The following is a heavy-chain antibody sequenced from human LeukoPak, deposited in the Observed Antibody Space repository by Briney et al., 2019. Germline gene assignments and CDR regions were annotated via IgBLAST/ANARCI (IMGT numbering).Heavy chain of an antibody. J-gene: IGHJ4*02. Sequence: SETLSLTCTVSGGSISSGGYYRSWIRQHPGKGLEWIGYIYYSGSTYYNPSLKSRVTISVDTSKNQFSLKLSSVTAADTAVYYCARARRGYYYDSSGYLVYFDYWGQGTLVTVSS. CDR1: GGSISSGGYY. D-gene: IGHD3-22*01. CDR2: IYYSGST. CDR3: ARARRGYYYDSSGYLVYFDY. V-gene: IGHV4-31*03.